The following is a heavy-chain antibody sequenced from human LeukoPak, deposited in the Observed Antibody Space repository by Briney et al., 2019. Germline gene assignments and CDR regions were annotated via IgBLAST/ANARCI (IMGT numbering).Heavy chain of an antibody. CDR3: ARDGLNTMVRGKIHYYYMDV. CDR1: GYTFTGYY. V-gene: IGHV1-2*02. Sequence: ASVKVSCKASGYTFTGYYMYWVRQAPGQGLEWMGWINPNSGCTNYAQKFQGRVTMTRDTSISTAYMEPSRLRSDDTAVYYCARDGLNTMVRGKIHYYYMDVWGKGTTVTIPS. CDR2: INPNSGCT. D-gene: IGHD3-10*01. J-gene: IGHJ6*03.